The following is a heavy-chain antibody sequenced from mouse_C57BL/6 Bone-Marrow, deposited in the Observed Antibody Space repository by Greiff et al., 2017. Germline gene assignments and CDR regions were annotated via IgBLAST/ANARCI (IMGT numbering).Heavy chain of an antibody. J-gene: IGHJ3*01. CDR1: GYTFTSYW. D-gene: IGHD1-1*01. V-gene: IGHV1-55*01. Sequence: QVQLQQPGAELVKPGASVKMSCKASGYTFTSYWITWVKQRPGQGLEWIGGIYPGSGSTNYNEKFTSKARLTVDTTTSTSYMKLSSLTSEDSEVYYCTRSVRLLQFANWGQGTRVTGSA. CDR3: TRSVRLLQFAN. CDR2: IYPGSGST.